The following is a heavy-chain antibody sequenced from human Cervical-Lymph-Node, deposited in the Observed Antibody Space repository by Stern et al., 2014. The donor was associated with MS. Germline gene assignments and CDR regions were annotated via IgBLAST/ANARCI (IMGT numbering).Heavy chain of an antibody. J-gene: IGHJ5*02. CDR2: IFPVFGTP. CDR3: ALSSETSDRWYSLGYDL. D-gene: IGHD6-13*01. CDR1: GGTFSKFP. V-gene: IGHV1-69*01. Sequence: VQLEESGAEVTKPGSSVKLSCKASGGTFSKFPSSWVRQAPGQGLEWMGRIFPVFGTPAYAHEFRCSVTITADVSTSTVYMELSSLRSDDTAVYYCALSSETSDRWYSLGYDLWGQGTLVTVSS.